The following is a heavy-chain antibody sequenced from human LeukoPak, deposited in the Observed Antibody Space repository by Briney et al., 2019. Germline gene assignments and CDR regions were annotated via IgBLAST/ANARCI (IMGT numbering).Heavy chain of an antibody. Sequence: SETLSLTCTVSGGSISSNSYYWSWIRQPPGKGLEWIGYIYYSGSTYYNPSLKSRVTISVDRSKNQFSLKLSSVTAADTAVYYCAASPYDFWSGYSHWGQGTLVTVSS. D-gene: IGHD3-3*01. CDR3: AASPYDFWSGYSH. J-gene: IGHJ4*02. CDR2: IYYSGST. V-gene: IGHV4-30-2*01. CDR1: GGSISSNSYY.